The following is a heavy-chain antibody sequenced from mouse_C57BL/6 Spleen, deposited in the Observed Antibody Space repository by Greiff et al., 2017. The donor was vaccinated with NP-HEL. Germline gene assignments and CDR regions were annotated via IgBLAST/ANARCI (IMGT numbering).Heavy chain of an antibody. D-gene: IGHD1-1*01. CDR2: FHPYNDDT. Sequence: QVHVKQSGAELVKPGASVKMSCKASGYTFTTYPIEWMKQNHGKSLEWIGNFHPYNDDTKYNEKFKGKATLTVEKSSSTVYLELSRLTSDDSAVYYCARGITTVVAYYFDYWGQGTTLTVSS. CDR1: GYTFTTYP. J-gene: IGHJ2*01. CDR3: ARGITTVVAYYFDY. V-gene: IGHV1-47*01.